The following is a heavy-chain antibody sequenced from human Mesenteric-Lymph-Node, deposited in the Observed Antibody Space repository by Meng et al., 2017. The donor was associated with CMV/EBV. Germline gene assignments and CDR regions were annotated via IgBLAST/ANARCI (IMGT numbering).Heavy chain of an antibody. D-gene: IGHD2-2*03. CDR3: ARWIFDY. V-gene: IGHV3-20*04. CDR2: INWNEVRT. Sequence: GESLKISCAASGFTFDNYGMSWVRQAPGKGLEWVSGINWNEVRTGYADSVRGRFTISRDNAKNSLYLQMNSLRAEDTAVYYCARWIFDYWGQGTLVTVSS. J-gene: IGHJ4*02. CDR1: GFTFDNYG.